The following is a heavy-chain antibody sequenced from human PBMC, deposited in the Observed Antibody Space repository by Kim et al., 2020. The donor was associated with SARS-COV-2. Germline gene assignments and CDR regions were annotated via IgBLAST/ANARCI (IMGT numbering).Heavy chain of an antibody. D-gene: IGHD2-15*01. CDR3: TRARFDYCSGGSCYRTGHPQRGWWFDP. J-gene: IGHJ5*02. CDR1: GFTFGDYA. CDR2: IRSKAYGGTT. V-gene: IGHV3-49*04. Sequence: GGSLRLSCTASGFTFGDYAMSWVRQAPGKGLEWVGFIRSKAYGGTTEYAASVKGRFTISRDDSKSIAYLQMNSLKTEDTAVYYCTRARFDYCSGGSCYRTGHPQRGWWFDPWGQGTLVTVSS.